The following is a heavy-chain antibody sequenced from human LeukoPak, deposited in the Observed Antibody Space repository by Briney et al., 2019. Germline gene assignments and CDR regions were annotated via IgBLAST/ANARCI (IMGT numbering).Heavy chain of an antibody. CDR3: AKEGVYIVVVPAATPNWFDP. V-gene: IGHV3-23*01. J-gene: IGHJ5*02. CDR2: ISGSGGST. D-gene: IGHD2-2*01. CDR1: GFTFSSYA. Sequence: PGGSLRLSCAASGFTFSSYAMSWVRQAPGKGLEWVSAISGSGGSTYYADSVKGRFTISRDNSKNTLYLQMNSLRAEDTAVYYYAKEGVYIVVVPAATPNWFDPWGQGTLVTVSS.